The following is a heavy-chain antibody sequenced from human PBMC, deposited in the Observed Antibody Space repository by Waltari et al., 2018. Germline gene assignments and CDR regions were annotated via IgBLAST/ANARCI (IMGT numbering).Heavy chain of an antibody. CDR1: GFTFSSYG. V-gene: IGHV3-33*01. J-gene: IGHJ4*02. CDR3: ARWPE. Sequence: QVQLVESGGGVVQPGRSLRLSCAASGFTFSSYGMHWVRQAPGKGLGCVAVIWYDGSNKYYADSVKGRFTISRDKSKNTLDLQMNSLRAGDTAVYYCARWPEWGQGTLVTVSS. CDR2: IWYDGSNK.